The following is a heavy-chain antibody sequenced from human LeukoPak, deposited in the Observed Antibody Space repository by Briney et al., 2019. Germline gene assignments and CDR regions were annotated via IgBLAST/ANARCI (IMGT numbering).Heavy chain of an antibody. CDR2: IYFDGNS. CDR1: GGSLGSSSYY. Sequence: SETLSLTCTVSGGSLGSSSYYWGWIRQPPGKGLEWIGTIYFDGNSFYNPSLKSRVTISIDMSKNQFSLKLSSVTAADTAIYYCAAENGNFWIGYHYFEDWGQGTLVSVSS. CDR3: AAENGNFWIGYHYFED. J-gene: IGHJ4*02. V-gene: IGHV4-39*01. D-gene: IGHD3-3*01.